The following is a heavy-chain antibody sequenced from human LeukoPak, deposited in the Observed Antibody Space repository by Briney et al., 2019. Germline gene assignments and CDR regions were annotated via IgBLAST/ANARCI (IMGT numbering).Heavy chain of an antibody. CDR3: ARSHLGGSYPQYNWFDP. D-gene: IGHD1-26*01. V-gene: IGHV3-21*01. CDR1: RFTFNSYS. J-gene: IGHJ5*02. Sequence: GGSLRLSCAASRFTFNSYSMNGVSQAPGKGLEWVSSISSSSSYIYYADSVKGRFTISRDNAKNSLYLPMNSLRAEDTAVYYCARSHLGGSYPQYNWFDPWGQGTLVTVSS. CDR2: ISSSSSYI.